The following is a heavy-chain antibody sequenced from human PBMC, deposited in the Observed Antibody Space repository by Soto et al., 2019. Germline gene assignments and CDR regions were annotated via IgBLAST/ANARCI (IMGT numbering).Heavy chain of an antibody. Sequence: EVQMVESGGGLVQVGGSLRLSCAASGFTVSSNSMSWVRQAPGKGLEWVSVISSGGGTAYAAAVKGRFTISRDNYLYPLYLHMNSVRAEITAVYYCARDGAVAELGGFDYWGQGGVVTVSS. CDR2: ISSGGGT. CDR1: GFTVSSNS. V-gene: IGHV3-66*01. J-gene: IGHJ4*02. D-gene: IGHD6-19*01. CDR3: ARDGAVAELGGFDY.